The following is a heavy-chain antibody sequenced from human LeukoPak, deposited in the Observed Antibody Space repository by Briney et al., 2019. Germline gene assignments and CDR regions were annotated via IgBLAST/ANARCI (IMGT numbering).Heavy chain of an antibody. CDR1: GYSISSGYY. V-gene: IGHV4-38-2*01. Sequence: PSETLSLTCAVSGYSISSGYYWGWIRQPPGKGLEWIGSIYHSGSTYYNPSLESRVTISVDTSKNQFSLKLSSVTAADTAVYYCARRDYYDSSGYYFDYWGQGTLVTVSS. CDR3: ARRDYYDSSGYYFDY. CDR2: IYHSGST. J-gene: IGHJ4*02. D-gene: IGHD3-22*01.